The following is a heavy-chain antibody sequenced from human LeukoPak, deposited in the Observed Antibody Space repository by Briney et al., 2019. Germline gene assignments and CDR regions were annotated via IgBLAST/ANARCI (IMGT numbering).Heavy chain of an antibody. V-gene: IGHV3-30*14. CDR2: ISYDGSNK. CDR1: GFTFSSYA. CDR3: ASRVVVVAATPDFYFDY. D-gene: IGHD2-15*01. Sequence: GRSLRLSCAASGFTFSSYAMHWVRQAPGKGLEWVAVISYDGSNKKYADSVKGRFTISRDNSKNTLYLQMNSLRAEDTAVYYCASRVVVVAATPDFYFDYWGQGTLVTVSS. J-gene: IGHJ4*02.